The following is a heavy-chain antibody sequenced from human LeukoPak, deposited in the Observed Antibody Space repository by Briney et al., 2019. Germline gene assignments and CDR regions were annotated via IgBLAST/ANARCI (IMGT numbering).Heavy chain of an antibody. CDR2: INIDERIT. D-gene: IGHD6-13*01. CDR1: GFSFSTQR. Sequence: PGGSLRLSCAASGFSFSTQRMHWVRQAPGKGLVWVSYINIDERITGYADSVKGRFTISRDNSKNTLYLQMNSLRAEDTAVYYCARDIGIAAAGTLDYWGQGTLVTVSS. CDR3: ARDIGIAAAGTLDY. V-gene: IGHV3-74*01. J-gene: IGHJ4*02.